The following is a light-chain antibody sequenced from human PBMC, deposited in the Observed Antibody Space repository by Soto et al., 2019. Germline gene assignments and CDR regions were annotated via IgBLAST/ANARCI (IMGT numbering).Light chain of an antibody. Sequence: DIHMTQSPSSVSASVGDRVAITCRATQNIGSYLNWYQQKPGIAPKVLIFSASRLQSGVPSRFSGSGFGTEFTLTISSLQPEDFATYYCQRSYITPITLGQGTRLEI. V-gene: IGKV1-39*01. CDR3: QRSYITPIT. J-gene: IGKJ5*01. CDR2: SAS. CDR1: QNIGSY.